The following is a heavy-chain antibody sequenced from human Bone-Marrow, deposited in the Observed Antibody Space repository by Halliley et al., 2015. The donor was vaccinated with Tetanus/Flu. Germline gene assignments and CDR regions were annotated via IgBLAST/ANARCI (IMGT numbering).Heavy chain of an antibody. CDR3: VREAESSGWPDY. D-gene: IGHD6-19*01. Sequence: EWVSYISTSGNRQYYADSVKGRFTISRDDAENSLHLQMHSLTAEDTATYYCVREAESSGWPDYWGQGTLLIVSS. CDR2: ISTSGNRQ. J-gene: IGHJ4*02. V-gene: IGHV3-48*03.